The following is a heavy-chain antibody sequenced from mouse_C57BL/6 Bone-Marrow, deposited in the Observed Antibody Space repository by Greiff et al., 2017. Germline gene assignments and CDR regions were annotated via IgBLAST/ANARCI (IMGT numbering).Heavy chain of an antibody. CDR3: TTLSREDYFDY. V-gene: IGHV14-4*01. J-gene: IGHJ2*01. CDR1: GFNIKDDY. Sequence: EVKVEESGAELVRPGASVKLSCTASGFNIKDDYMHWVKQRPEQGLEWIGWIDPENGDTEYASKFQGKATITADTSSTTAYLQLSSLTSEDTAFYYCTTLSREDYFDYWGQGTTLTVSS. CDR2: IDPENGDT.